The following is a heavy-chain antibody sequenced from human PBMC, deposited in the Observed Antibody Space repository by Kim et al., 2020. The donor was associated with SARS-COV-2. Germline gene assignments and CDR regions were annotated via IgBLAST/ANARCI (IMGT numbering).Heavy chain of an antibody. J-gene: IGHJ4*02. CDR3: ARMSWTGEFDY. Sequence: SEHYADSVKGRFTISRDNFTKILYLQMNSLRAEDTAVYYCARMSWTGEFDYWGQGTLVIVSS. V-gene: IGHV3-33*01. CDR2: SE. D-gene: IGHD3-16*01.